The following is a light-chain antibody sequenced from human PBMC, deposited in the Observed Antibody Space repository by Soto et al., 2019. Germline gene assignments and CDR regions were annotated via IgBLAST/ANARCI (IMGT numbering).Light chain of an antibody. CDR2: RND. Sequence: QSVLTQPPSASGTPGQRVTVSCSGGSLNIGNNFVFWYQQFPGAAPKLLIYRNDQRPSGVPDRFSASKSGTSVSLAISGIRFEDEAEYFCAAWDDSLNTWVFGGGTKLTVL. V-gene: IGLV1-47*01. CDR1: SLNIGNNF. CDR3: AAWDDSLNTWV. J-gene: IGLJ3*02.